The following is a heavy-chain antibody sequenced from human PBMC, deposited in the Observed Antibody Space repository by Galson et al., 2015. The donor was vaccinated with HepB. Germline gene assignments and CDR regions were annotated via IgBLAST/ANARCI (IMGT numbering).Heavy chain of an antibody. V-gene: IGHV3-30-3*01. CDR3: ARGSDYYYYYMDV. Sequence: SLRLSCAASGFTFSSYAMHWVRQAPGKGLEWVAVISYDGSNKYYADSVKGRFTISRDNSKNTLYLQMNSLRAEDTAVYYCARGSDYYYYYMDVWGKGTTVTVSS. CDR2: ISYDGSNK. J-gene: IGHJ6*03. CDR1: GFTFSSYA.